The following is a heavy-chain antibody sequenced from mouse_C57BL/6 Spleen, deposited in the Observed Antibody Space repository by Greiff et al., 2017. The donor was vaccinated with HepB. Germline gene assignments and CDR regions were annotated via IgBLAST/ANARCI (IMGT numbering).Heavy chain of an antibody. V-gene: IGHV1-15*01. CDR3: TRSKDSLWFAY. Sequence: QVQLQQSGAELVRPGASVTLSCKASGYTFTDYDMHWVKQTPVHGLEWIGAIDPETGGTAYNQKFKGKAILTADKSSSTAYMELRSLTSADSAVYYCTRSKDSLWFAYWGQGTLVTVSA. CDR1: GYTFTDYD. CDR2: IDPETGGT. J-gene: IGHJ3*01.